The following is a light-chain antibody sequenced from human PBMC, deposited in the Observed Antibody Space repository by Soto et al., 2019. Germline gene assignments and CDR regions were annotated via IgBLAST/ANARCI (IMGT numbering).Light chain of an antibody. J-gene: IGLJ2*01. CDR2: SNN. CDR3: AAWDATLNGL. V-gene: IGLV1-44*01. CDR1: SSNIGSNT. Sequence: QSVLTQPPSASGTPGQRVTISCSGSSSNIGSNTVNWYQQVPGTAPKLLIYSNNQRPSGVPDRFSGSTSGTSASLAISGLQSDDEADYYCAAWDATLNGLFGGGTKLTVL.